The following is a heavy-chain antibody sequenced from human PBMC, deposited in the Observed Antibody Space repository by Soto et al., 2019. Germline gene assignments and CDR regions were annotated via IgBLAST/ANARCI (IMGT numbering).Heavy chain of an antibody. CDR1: GYTFTTYD. Sequence: ASVKVSCKASGYTFTTYDISWVRQATGQGLEWMGWMNPYSGGPISAQKFQGRVTMTRDTSISTAYLELSRLRSDDTAVYYCARGGTTSLDYWGQGTQVTVSS. D-gene: IGHD1-1*01. J-gene: IGHJ4*02. CDR2: MNPYSGGP. CDR3: ARGGTTSLDY. V-gene: IGHV1-8*01.